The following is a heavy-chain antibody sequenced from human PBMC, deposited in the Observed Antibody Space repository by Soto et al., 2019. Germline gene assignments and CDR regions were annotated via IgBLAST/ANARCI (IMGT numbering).Heavy chain of an antibody. J-gene: IGHJ6*02. Sequence: QVQLQESGPGLVKPSETLSLTCTVSGGSVSSGSYYWSWIRQPPGKGLEWIGYIYYSGSTNYNPSLKSRVTISVDTSKNQFSLKLSSVTAADTAVYYCARGPRYYYYGMDVWGQGTTVTVSS. V-gene: IGHV4-61*01. CDR3: ARGPRYYYYGMDV. CDR1: GGSVSSGSYY. CDR2: IYYSGST.